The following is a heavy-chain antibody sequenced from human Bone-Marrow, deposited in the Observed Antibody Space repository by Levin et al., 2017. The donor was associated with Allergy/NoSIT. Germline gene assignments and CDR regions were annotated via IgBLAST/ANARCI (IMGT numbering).Heavy chain of an antibody. CDR2: ISGNGGST. J-gene: IGHJ4*02. D-gene: IGHD4-17*01. Sequence: GGSLRLSCAASGFTFSSHAMSWVRQAPGKGLEWVSIISGNGGSTYYADSVKGRFTISRDNSKSTLYLQMNTLRAEDTAVYYYARCDDYGDYRKTYYFDYWGQGTLITVSS. CDR3: ARCDDYGDYRKTYYFDY. CDR1: GFTFSSHA. V-gene: IGHV3-23*01.